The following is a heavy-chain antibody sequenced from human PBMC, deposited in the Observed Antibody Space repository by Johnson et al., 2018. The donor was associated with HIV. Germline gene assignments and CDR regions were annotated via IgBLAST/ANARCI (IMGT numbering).Heavy chain of an antibody. Sequence: QVQLVEYGGGLVQPGGSLRLSCAASGFTFSDYYMSWIRQAPGKGLEWVSYISSSGSTIYYADSVKGRFTISRDNSKDTLYLQMNNLTIEDTAVYSCARDFGLGDLSYETVDAFDFWGPGTLVTVSS. CDR3: ARDFGLGDLSYETVDAFDF. CDR1: GFTFSDYY. V-gene: IGHV3-11*04. CDR2: ISSSGSTI. J-gene: IGHJ3*01. D-gene: IGHD3-16*02.